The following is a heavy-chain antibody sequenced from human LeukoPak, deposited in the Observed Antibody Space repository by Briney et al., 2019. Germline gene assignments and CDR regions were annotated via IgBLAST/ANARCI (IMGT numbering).Heavy chain of an antibody. V-gene: IGHV1-18*01. J-gene: IGHJ4*02. CDR2: ISAYNYNT. CDR1: GYTFTNYA. D-gene: IGHD6-19*01. Sequence: ASVKVSSKASGYTFTNYAITWVRQAPGQGLEWMGWISAYNYNTKYAQKFQGRVTMTTDTSTITAYMELRSLRSDDTAVYYCARIPNYSSGWYGSTPFDYWGQGTLVTVSS. CDR3: ARIPNYSSGWYGSTPFDY.